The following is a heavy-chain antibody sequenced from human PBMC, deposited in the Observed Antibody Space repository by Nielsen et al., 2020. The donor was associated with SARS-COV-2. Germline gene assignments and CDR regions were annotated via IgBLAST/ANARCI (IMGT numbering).Heavy chain of an antibody. V-gene: IGHV1-8*02. D-gene: IGHD6-19*01. Sequence: ASVKVSCKASGGTFSSYAISWVRQAPGQGLEWMGWMNPNSGNTGYAQKFQGRVTMTRNTSISTAYMELSSLRSEDTAVYYCASGYSGWAYDAFDIWGQGTMVTVSS. J-gene: IGHJ3*02. CDR3: ASGYSGWAYDAFDI. CDR2: MNPNSGNT. CDR1: GGTFSSYA.